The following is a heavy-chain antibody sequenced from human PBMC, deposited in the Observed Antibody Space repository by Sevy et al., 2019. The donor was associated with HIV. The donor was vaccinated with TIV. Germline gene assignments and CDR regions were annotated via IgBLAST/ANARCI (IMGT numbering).Heavy chain of an antibody. CDR3: TRAPPPRYSSGWYGEEADY. CDR2: IRSKANSYAT. CDR1: GFTFSGSA. J-gene: IGHJ4*02. D-gene: IGHD6-19*01. Sequence: GGSLRLSCAASGFTFSGSAMHWVRQASGKGLEWVGRIRSKANSYATAYAASVKGRFTIPRDDSKNTAYLQMNSLKTEGPAGVYCTRAPPPRYSSGWYGEEADYWGQGTLVTVSS. V-gene: IGHV3-73*01.